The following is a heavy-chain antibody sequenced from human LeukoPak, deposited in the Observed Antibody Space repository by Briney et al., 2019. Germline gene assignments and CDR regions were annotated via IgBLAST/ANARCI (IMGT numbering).Heavy chain of an antibody. J-gene: IGHJ4*02. CDR2: IRNKANSYTT. D-gene: IGHD1-26*01. CDR1: GFTFSDHY. V-gene: IGHV3-72*01. CDR3: AREWDSGSYYLGYFDY. Sequence: GGSLRLSCAASGFTFSDHYMDWVRQAPGKGLEWVGRIRNKANSYTTEYAASVKGRFTISRDDSKNSLYLQMNSLKCEDTAVYYCAREWDSGSYYLGYFDYWGQGTLVTVTS.